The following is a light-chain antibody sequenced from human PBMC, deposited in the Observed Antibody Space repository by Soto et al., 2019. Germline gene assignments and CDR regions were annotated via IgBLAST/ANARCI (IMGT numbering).Light chain of an antibody. V-gene: IGKV3-20*01. CDR2: GAS. CDR3: QQYAGSPRT. J-gene: IGKJ1*01. CDR1: QSVSSNY. Sequence: EIVLTQSPVTLSLSPGERATLSCRASQSVSSNYLAWYQQKPGQAPRLLIYGASRRATGIPDRFSGSGSGTDFTLTISRLEPEDFAVYYCQQYAGSPRTFGQGTKVDIK.